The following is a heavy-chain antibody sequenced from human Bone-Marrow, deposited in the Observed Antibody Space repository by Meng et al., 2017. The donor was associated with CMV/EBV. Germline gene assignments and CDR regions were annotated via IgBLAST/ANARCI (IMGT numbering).Heavy chain of an antibody. V-gene: IGHV4-59*01. J-gene: IGHJ5*02. Sequence: SETLSLTCNVSGGSISSYYWSWIRQPPGKGLEWIGYIYYSGSTNYNPSLRSRVTITVDTPKNQFSLELTSVTAADTAVYYCARDLGYCSSTSCHTDNWFDPWGQGTLVTVSS. CDR2: IYYSGST. CDR1: GGSISSYY. D-gene: IGHD2-2*02. CDR3: ARDLGYCSSTSCHTDNWFDP.